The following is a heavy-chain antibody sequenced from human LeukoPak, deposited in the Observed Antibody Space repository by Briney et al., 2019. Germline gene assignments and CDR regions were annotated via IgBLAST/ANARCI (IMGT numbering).Heavy chain of an antibody. Sequence: ASVKVSCKASGYSFASYGFSWVRQAPGQGLEWMGWISTYNSRTNYAQKLQGRVTMTTDTSTSTAYMELRSLRSDDTAVYYCARESGPNIVGAMFDYWGQGTLVTVSS. CDR3: ARESGPNIVGAMFDY. V-gene: IGHV1-18*01. CDR1: GYSFASYG. CDR2: ISTYNSRT. J-gene: IGHJ4*02. D-gene: IGHD1-26*01.